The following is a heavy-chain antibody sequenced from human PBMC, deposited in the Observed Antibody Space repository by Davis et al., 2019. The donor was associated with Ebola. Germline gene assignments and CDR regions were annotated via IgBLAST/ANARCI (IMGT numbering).Heavy chain of an antibody. CDR2: IYYSGST. CDR1: GGSFSGYY. CDR3: ARQFDP. Sequence: MPSETLSLTCAVYGGSFSGYYWSWIRQPPGKGPEWIALIYYSGSTKYNPSLKSRVTISLDTSKNQFSLKLNSVTAADTAVYYCARQFDPWGQGILVTVFS. J-gene: IGHJ5*02. V-gene: IGHV4-59*01.